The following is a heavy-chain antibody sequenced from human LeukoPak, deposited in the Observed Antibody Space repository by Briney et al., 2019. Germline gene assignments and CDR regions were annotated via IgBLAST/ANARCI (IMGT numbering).Heavy chain of an antibody. J-gene: IGHJ4*02. Sequence: PGGSLRLSCAASGFTFSNAWMSWVRQAPGKGLEWVGRIKSKTDGGTTDYAAPVKGRFTISRDDSKNTLYLQMNSLKTEDTAVYYCTTDAPYEAYYFDYWGQGTLVTVSS. D-gene: IGHD3-22*01. CDR2: IKSKTDGGTT. V-gene: IGHV3-15*01. CDR1: GFTFSNAW. CDR3: TTDAPYEAYYFDY.